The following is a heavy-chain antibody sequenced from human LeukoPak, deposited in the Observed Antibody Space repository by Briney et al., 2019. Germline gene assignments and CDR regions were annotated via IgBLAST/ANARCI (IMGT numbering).Heavy chain of an antibody. CDR1: GFTFSSYS. CDR2: ISSSSSYI. CDR3: ATYGSYGEVDY. J-gene: IGHJ4*02. V-gene: IGHV3-21*01. D-gene: IGHD1-26*01. Sequence: GGSLRLSCAASGFTFSSYSMSWVRQAPGKGLGWVSSISSSSSYIYYAESVKGRVTISRDNAKNSLYLQMNSLRAEDTAVYYCATYGSYGEVDYWGQGTLVTVSS.